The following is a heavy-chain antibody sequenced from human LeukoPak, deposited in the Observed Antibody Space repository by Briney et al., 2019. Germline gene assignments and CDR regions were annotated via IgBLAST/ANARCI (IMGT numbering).Heavy chain of an antibody. Sequence: TGGSLRLSCAASGFTFTTYTMSWVGQAPGKGLDGVSSIYGDASKTFYADTVRGRFTISRDSSKSMVYLQMNGRRVDDKALYSCAKDRVPDNGWNFDMWGQGTMVIVSA. CDR3: AKDRVPDNGWNFDM. CDR2: IYGDASKT. V-gene: IGHV3-23*01. J-gene: IGHJ3*02. CDR1: GFTFTTYT. D-gene: IGHD1-1*01.